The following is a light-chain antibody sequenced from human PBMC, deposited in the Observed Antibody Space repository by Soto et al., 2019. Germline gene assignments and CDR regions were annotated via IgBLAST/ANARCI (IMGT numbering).Light chain of an antibody. CDR1: SSNIGAGYD. Sequence: QSVLTQPPSVSGAPGQRVTISCTGSSSNIGAGYDVHWYQQLPGTAPKLLIYGNSHRPSGVPDRFSRSQSGTSASLAITGLQAQDAADYYCQSYDRSLSGQVLGTGTNLPV. CDR2: GNS. J-gene: IGLJ1*01. CDR3: QSYDRSLSGQV. V-gene: IGLV1-40*01.